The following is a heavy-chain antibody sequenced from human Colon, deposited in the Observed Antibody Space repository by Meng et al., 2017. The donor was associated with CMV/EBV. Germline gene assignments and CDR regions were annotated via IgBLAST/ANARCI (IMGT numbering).Heavy chain of an antibody. Sequence: SETLSLTCAVSGGSVRSGSYYWSWIRQPPGKGLEWVGYVYYSGSTKYNPSLKSRVTISVDTSNNQFSLNLNSVTAADTAVYYCASAPLESHYYYGLDVWGQGTTVTVSS. CDR1: GGSVRSGSYY. V-gene: IGHV4-61*01. CDR2: VYYSGST. CDR3: ASAPLESHYYYGLDV. D-gene: IGHD1-1*01. J-gene: IGHJ6*02.